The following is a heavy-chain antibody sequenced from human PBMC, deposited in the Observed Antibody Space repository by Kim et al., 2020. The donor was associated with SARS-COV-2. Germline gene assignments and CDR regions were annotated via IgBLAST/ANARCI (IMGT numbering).Heavy chain of an antibody. CDR3: ASGKGYGDFEIDY. J-gene: IGHJ4*02. D-gene: IGHD4-17*01. Sequence: SETLSLTCTVSGGSISSSSYYWGWIRQPPGKGLEWIGSIYYSGSTYYNPSLKSRVTISVDTSKNQFSRKLSSVTAADTAVYYCASGKGYGDFEIDYWGQGTLVAVSS. V-gene: IGHV4-39*01. CDR1: GGSISSSSYY. CDR2: IYYSGST.